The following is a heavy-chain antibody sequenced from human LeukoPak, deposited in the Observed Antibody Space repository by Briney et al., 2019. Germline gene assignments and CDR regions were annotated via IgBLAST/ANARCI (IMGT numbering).Heavy chain of an antibody. CDR2: ISSGGSTV. Sequence: QPGGSLRLSCAASGFTFSSYEMNWVAQAPGKGLEWVSYISSGGSTVYYADSVKGRFTISRDNAKNSLYLQMNSLRAEDTAVYYCASEHSSGYYYFDYWGQGTLVTVSS. J-gene: IGHJ4*02. D-gene: IGHD3-22*01. CDR3: ASEHSSGYYYFDY. CDR1: GFTFSSYE. V-gene: IGHV3-48*03.